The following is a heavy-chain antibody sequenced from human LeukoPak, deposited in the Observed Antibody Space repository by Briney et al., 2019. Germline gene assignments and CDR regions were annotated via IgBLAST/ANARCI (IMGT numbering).Heavy chain of an antibody. V-gene: IGHV3-23*01. CDR2: ISGSGGSA. CDR3: AKALSSGWYCNYFDY. D-gene: IGHD6-13*01. Sequence: GGSLRLSCAASGFTFSSYAMSWVRQAPGKGLEWVSAISGSGGSAYYADSVKGRFTISRDNSKNTLYLQMNSLRAEDTAVYYCAKALSSGWYCNYFDYWGQGTLVTVSS. CDR1: GFTFSSYA. J-gene: IGHJ4*02.